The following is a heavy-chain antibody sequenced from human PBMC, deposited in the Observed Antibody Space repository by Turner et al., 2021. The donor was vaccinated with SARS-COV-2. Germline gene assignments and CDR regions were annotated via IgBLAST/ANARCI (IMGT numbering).Heavy chain of an antibody. Sequence: QVQLVQSGSEVKKPGASVTFTCKVSGYTLVDLSMHWVRQAPGKGLEWMGGFDPEDGETIYAQKFKGRVTMTEDTSTDTAYMELSSLRSEDTAVYYCATAPANYYDSSGSKGFYYYYYGMDVWGQGTTVTVSS. J-gene: IGHJ6*02. V-gene: IGHV1-24*01. D-gene: IGHD3-22*01. CDR3: ATAPANYYDSSGSKGFYYYYYGMDV. CDR2: FDPEDGET. CDR1: GYTLVDLS.